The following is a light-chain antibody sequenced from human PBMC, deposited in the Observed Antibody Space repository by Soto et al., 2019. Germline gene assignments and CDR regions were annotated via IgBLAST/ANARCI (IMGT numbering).Light chain of an antibody. J-gene: IGLJ2*01. CDR3: SSFAGNNNLV. CDR1: SSDVGGYNY. Sequence: QSALTQPPSASGSPGQSVTISCTGTSSDVGGYNYVSWYQQQPGKAPKLMIPEVSKRPSGVPDRFSGSKSGNTASLTVSGLQAEDEADYYCSSFAGNNNLVFGGGTKLTVL. V-gene: IGLV2-8*01. CDR2: EVS.